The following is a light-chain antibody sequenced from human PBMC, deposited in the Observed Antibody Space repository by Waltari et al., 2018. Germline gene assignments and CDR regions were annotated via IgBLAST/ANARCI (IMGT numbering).Light chain of an antibody. J-gene: IGKJ1*01. V-gene: IGKV3-20*01. CDR3: QHYLRLPVT. CDR1: QSVSRA. CDR2: GAS. Sequence: EIVLTQSPGTLSLSLGERATLSCRASQSVSRALTWYQQKPGQAPRLLIYGASTRATASPDRFSGSGSGTDFSLTISRLEPDDFAVYYCQHYLRLPVTFGQGTTVEI.